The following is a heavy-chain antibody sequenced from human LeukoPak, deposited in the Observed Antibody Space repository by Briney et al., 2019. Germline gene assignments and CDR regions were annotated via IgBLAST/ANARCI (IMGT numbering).Heavy chain of an antibody. J-gene: IGHJ6*02. D-gene: IGHD6-13*01. Sequence: GGSLRLSCAASGFTVSSNYMSWVRQAPGKGLEWVSVIYSGGSTYCADSVKGRFTISRDNSKNTLYLQMNSLRAEDTAVYYCARDPIAAAGYYYYYGMDVWGQGTTVTVSS. V-gene: IGHV3-66*01. CDR1: GFTVSSNY. CDR3: ARDPIAAAGYYYYYGMDV. CDR2: IYSGGST.